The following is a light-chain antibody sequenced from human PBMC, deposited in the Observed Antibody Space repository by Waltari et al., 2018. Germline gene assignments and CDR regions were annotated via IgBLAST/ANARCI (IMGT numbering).Light chain of an antibody. CDR2: KAS. J-gene: IGKJ2*01. V-gene: IGKV1-5*03. CDR3: QHYTVYSSL. Sequence: DIQLTQSPSTLSASLGDAVTISCRSSENIRDLLAWYQQKSGTAPKPLVYKASSLEIGVPSRFSASGSGTDFSLFISSLQHEDFATYFCQHYTVYSSLFGRGTTLDMK. CDR1: ENIRDL.